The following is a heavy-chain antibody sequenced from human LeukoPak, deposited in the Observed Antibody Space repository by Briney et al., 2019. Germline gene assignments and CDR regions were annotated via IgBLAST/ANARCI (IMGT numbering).Heavy chain of an antibody. CDR2: IYYSGST. CDR1: GGSISSYY. J-gene: IGHJ5*02. D-gene: IGHD3-10*01. V-gene: IGHV4-59*01. CDR3: ARAGRLLWFGEGWFDP. Sequence: NPSETLSLTCTVSGGSISSYYWSWIRQPPGKGLEWIGYIYYSGSTSYNPSLKSRVTISVDTSKNQFSLKLSSVTAADTAVYYCARAGRLLWFGEGWFDPWGQGTLVTVSS.